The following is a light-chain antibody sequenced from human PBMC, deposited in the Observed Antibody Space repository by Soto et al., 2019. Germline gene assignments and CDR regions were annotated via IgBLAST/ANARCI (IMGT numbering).Light chain of an antibody. J-gene: IGKJ2*01. CDR2: GAS. V-gene: IGKV3-15*01. CDR1: QSVSSN. CDR3: QQYNNWPYT. Sequence: EIVMTQSPPTLSVSPGERATLSCRASQSVSSNLAWYQQKPGQAPRLLIYGASTRATGIPVRFSGSGSGTEFTLTISSLQSEDFAVYYCQQYNNWPYTFGQGTKLEI.